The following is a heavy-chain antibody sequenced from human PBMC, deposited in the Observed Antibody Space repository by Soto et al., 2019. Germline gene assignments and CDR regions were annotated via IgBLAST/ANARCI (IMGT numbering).Heavy chain of an antibody. CDR1: GFTFSSYG. D-gene: IGHD6-19*01. V-gene: IGHV3-33*01. Sequence: QVQLVESGGGVVQPGRSLRLSCAASGFTFSSYGMHWVRQAPGKGLEWVAVIWYDGSNKYYADSVKGRFTISRDNSKNTLYLQMNSLRAEDTAVYYCARDWDGYSSGWRFDYWGQGTLFTVSS. CDR3: ARDWDGYSSGWRFDY. J-gene: IGHJ4*02. CDR2: IWYDGSNK.